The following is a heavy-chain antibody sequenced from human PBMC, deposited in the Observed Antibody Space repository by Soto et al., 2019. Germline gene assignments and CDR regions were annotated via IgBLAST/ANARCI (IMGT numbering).Heavy chain of an antibody. J-gene: IGHJ3*02. V-gene: IGHV3-48*03. CDR3: ARVGYYDDRGAFDI. Sequence: EVQLVESGGGLVQPGGSLRHSCAASGFTFRSYEMNWVRQAPGKGLEWVSYISSSASTIYYVDSVKGRFTISRDNAKNSLFLQMNSLRAEDTAVYYCARVGYYDDRGAFDIWGQGTMVTVSS. CDR1: GFTFRSYE. CDR2: ISSSASTI. D-gene: IGHD3-22*01.